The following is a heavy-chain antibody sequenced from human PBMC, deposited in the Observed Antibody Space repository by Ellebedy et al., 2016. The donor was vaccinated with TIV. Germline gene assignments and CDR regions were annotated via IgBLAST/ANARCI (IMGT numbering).Heavy chain of an antibody. D-gene: IGHD3-9*01. J-gene: IGHJ6*02. Sequence: MPSETLSLTCAVYGGSFSGNYWSWIRQPPGKGLEWIGEINHSGSTNYNPSLKSRVTISVDTSKNQFSLKLSSATAADTAVYYWARAPGRALTAYYKRDYAMDVWGQGTTVTVSS. CDR2: INHSGST. CDR1: GGSFSGNY. V-gene: IGHV4-34*01. CDR3: ARAPGRALTAYYKRDYAMDV.